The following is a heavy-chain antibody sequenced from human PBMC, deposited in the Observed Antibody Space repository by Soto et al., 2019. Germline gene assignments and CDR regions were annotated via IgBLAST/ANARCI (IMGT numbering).Heavy chain of an antibody. J-gene: IGHJ5*02. D-gene: IGHD3-9*01. CDR1: GYTFTGYY. Sequence: ASVKVSCKASGYTFTGYYMHWVRQAPGQGLEWMGWINPSSGGTNYAQKFQGRVTMTRDTSISTAYMELSRLRSDDTAVYYCARDRGIILTGPKGWFDPWGQGTLVTVSS. CDR2: INPSSGGT. V-gene: IGHV1-2*02. CDR3: ARDRGIILTGPKGWFDP.